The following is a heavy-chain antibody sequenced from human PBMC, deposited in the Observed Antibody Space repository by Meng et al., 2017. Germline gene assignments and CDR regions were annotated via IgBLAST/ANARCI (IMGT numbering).Heavy chain of an antibody. J-gene: IGHJ6*02. CDR1: GYSFTSYW. Sequence: GESLMISCQGSGYSFTSYWIGWVRQMPGKGLEWMGTFHPGDSDTRYSPSFQGQVTISADKPITTACLQWRSLKASDTAMYYCARQRDGLNDYSNQEYYYYYGMDVWGPETTVTVSS. V-gene: IGHV5-51*01. CDR2: FHPGDSDT. CDR3: ARQRDGLNDYSNQEYYYYYGMDV. D-gene: IGHD4-11*01.